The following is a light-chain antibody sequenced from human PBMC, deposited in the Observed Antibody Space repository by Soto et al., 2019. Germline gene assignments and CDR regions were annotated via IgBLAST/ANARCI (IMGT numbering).Light chain of an antibody. J-gene: IGLJ3*02. V-gene: IGLV1-40*01. CDR3: QSYDSSQSAL. CDR2: GNS. CDR1: SSNIGAGYD. Sequence: QSVLTQPPSVSGAPGQRVTISCTGSSSNIGAGYDVHWYQQLPGTAPKLLIYGNSNRPSRVPDRFSGSKSGTSASLAITGLQAEDEADYYCQSYDSSQSALFGGGTKLTVL.